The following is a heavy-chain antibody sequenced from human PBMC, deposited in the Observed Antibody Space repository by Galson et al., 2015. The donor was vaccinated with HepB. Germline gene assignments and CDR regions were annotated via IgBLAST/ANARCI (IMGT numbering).Heavy chain of an antibody. CDR1: GFTFSDYA. CDR3: ANVDTAPWNY. J-gene: IGHJ4*02. V-gene: IGHV3-30*18. CDR2: ISYDGNTE. D-gene: IGHD5-18*01. Sequence: SLRLSCAASGFTFSDYAMHWVRQAPGKGLEWVAVISYDGNTEYYADSVKGRSTISSDNSKNMLYLQLNSLRPDDTAVYYCANVDTAPWNYWGQGTLVTVSS.